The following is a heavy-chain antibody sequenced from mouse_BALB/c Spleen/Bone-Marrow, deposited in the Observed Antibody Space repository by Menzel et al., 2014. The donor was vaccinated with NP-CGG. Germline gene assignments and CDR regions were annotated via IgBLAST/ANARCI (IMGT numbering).Heavy chain of an antibody. J-gene: IGHJ2*01. CDR2: INPSNGGT. Sequence: VQLQESGAELVKPGASVKLSCKASGYTFTSYYMYWVKQRPGQGLEWIGEINPSNGGTNFNEKFKSKATLTVDKSSSTAYMQLSSLTSEDSAVYYCTRLSLLRGYSDYWGQGTTLTVSS. CDR1: GYTFTSYY. V-gene: IGHV1S81*02. D-gene: IGHD1-2*01. CDR3: TRLSLLRGYSDY.